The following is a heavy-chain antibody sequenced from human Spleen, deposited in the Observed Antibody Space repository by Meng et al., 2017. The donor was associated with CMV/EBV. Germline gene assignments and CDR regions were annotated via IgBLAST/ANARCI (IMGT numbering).Heavy chain of an antibody. CDR3: ARGTGEVLVRGVIRYYGMDV. CDR2: IIPIFGTA. V-gene: IGHV1-69*05. CDR1: GGTFSSYA. Sequence: SVKVSCKASGGTFSSYAISWVRQAPGQGLEWMGGIIPIFGTANYAQKFQGRVTITTDESTSTAYMELSSLRSGDTAVYYCARGTGEVLVRGVIRYYGMDVWGQGTTVTVSS. D-gene: IGHD3-10*01. J-gene: IGHJ6*02.